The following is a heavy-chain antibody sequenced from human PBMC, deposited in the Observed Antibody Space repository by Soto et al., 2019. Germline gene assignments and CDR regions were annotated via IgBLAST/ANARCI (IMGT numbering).Heavy chain of an antibody. CDR1: GVTFSSYA. J-gene: IGHJ6*02. D-gene: IGHD2-15*01. CDR3: AREGSLVAATTVSYGMDV. V-gene: IGHV1-69*06. Sequence: GASVKVSGKASGVTFSSYAISWVRQAPGQGLEWMGGIIPIFGTANYAQKFQGRVTITADKSTSTAYMELSSLRSEDTAVYYCAREGSLVAATTVSYGMDVWGQGTTVTVSS. CDR2: IIPIFGTA.